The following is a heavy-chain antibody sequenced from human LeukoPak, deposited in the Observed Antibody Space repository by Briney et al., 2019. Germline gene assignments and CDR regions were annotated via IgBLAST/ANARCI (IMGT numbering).Heavy chain of an antibody. CDR1: GFTVSSNY. Sequence: GGSLRLSCAASGFTVSSNYMSWVRQAPGKGLECVSVLHSGGTTYYTDSVKGRFTISRDNSKNTLYLQMNSLRAEDTAVYYCTRDRTFDIWGQGTMVTVSS. V-gene: IGHV3-66*01. J-gene: IGHJ3*02. CDR3: TRDRTFDI. CDR2: LHSGGTT.